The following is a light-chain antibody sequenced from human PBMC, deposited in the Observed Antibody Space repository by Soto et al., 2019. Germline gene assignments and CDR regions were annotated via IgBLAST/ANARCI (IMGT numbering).Light chain of an antibody. V-gene: IGLV1-40*01. CDR2: GNS. J-gene: IGLJ2*01. CDR1: SSNIGAGYD. CDR3: QSYASSQRVSV. Sequence: QSVLTQPPSVSGAPGQRVTISCTGSSSNIGAGYDVHWYQQLPGTARKLLIYGNSNRPSGVPDRFSGSKSGTSASLAITGLQAEDEADYYCQSYASSQRVSVFGGGTELTVL.